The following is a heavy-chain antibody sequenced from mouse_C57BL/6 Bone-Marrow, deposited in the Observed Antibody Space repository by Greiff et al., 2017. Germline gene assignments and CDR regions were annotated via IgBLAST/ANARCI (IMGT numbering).Heavy chain of an antibody. D-gene: IGHD1-1*01. CDR1: GFTIKNTY. V-gene: IGHV14-3*01. J-gene: IGHJ2*01. CDR3: AANYYGNDY. CDR2: IDPANGNT. Sequence: EVQLQESVAELVRPGASVKLSCTASGFTIKNTYMHWVKQRPEQGLEWIGRIDPANGNTKYAPKFQGKATITADTSSNTAYLQLSSLTSEDTAIYYCAANYYGNDYWGEGTTRTGSS.